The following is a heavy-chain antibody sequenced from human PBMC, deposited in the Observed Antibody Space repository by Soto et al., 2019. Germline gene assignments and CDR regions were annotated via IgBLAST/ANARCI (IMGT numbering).Heavy chain of an antibody. D-gene: IGHD5-18*01. CDR1: GFTFSSYG. CDR2: ISYDGSNK. J-gene: IGHJ6*02. CDR3: AKDRGYGYYYGMDV. Sequence: PGGSLRLSCAASGFTFSSYGMHWVRQAPGKGLEWVAVISYDGSNKYYADSVKGRFTISRDNSKNTLYLQMNSLRAEDTAVYYCAKDRGYGYYYGMDVWGQGTTGTVSS. V-gene: IGHV3-30*18.